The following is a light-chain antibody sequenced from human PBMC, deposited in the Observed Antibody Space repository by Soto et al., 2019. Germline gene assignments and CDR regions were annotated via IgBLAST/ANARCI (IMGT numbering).Light chain of an antibody. V-gene: IGLV2-14*03. CDR2: DVA. CDR1: SSDIGGYNY. Sequence: QSALTQPASVSGSPGQSITISCTGTSSDIGGYNYVSWYQQHPGKAPKLMIYDVANRPSGVSNRFSGFKSDNTASLTISGLQAEDEADYYCSSYTSSSTLVLFGVGTKLIVL. J-gene: IGLJ2*01. CDR3: SSYTSSSTLVL.